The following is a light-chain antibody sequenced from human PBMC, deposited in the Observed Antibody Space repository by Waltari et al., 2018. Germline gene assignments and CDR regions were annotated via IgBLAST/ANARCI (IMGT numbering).Light chain of an antibody. V-gene: IGLV3-1*01. Sequence: SYELTQPPSVSVSPGQTASITCPGDKLGDRYTCWYQQKPGQSPVLVIYQDRKRPSGIPERFSGSNSGNTATLTISGTQAMDEADYYCQAWDSSHVVFGGGTKLTVL. J-gene: IGLJ2*01. CDR1: KLGDRY. CDR2: QDR. CDR3: QAWDSSHVV.